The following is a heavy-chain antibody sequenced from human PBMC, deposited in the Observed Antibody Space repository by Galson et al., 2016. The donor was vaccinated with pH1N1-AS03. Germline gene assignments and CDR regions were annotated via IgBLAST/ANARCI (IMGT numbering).Heavy chain of an antibody. J-gene: IGHJ3*02. Sequence: SLRLSCAASGFTFSSYWMSWVRQAPGKGLEWVANIKEEGSEKYYVDSVKGRFTISRDNAMNSLYLQMNSLRAEDTALYYCARSRSPDYYDSSTYRPDAFDIWGQGTMVTVSS. CDR2: IKEEGSEK. D-gene: IGHD3-22*01. CDR1: GFTFSSYW. CDR3: ARSRSPDYYDSSTYRPDAFDI. V-gene: IGHV3-7*01.